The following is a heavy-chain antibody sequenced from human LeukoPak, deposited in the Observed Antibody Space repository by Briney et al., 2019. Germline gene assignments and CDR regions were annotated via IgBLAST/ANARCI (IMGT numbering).Heavy chain of an antibody. V-gene: IGHV4-59*08. J-gene: IGHJ5*02. Sequence: SETLSLTCTVSGGSISSYYWSWIRQPPRQGLERIGYIYCSWSTNYNPSLKGRVTISVDTSKNQFSLKLSSVTAADTAVYYCARHHIAAALNWFDPWGQGTLVTVSS. D-gene: IGHD6-13*01. CDR2: IYCSWST. CDR1: GGSISSYY. CDR3: ARHHIAAALNWFDP.